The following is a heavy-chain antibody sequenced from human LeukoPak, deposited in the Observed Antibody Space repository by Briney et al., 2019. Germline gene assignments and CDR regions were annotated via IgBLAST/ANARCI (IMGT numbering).Heavy chain of an antibody. CDR3: ARDSSGWYELYYFDY. V-gene: IGHV3-48*03. CDR2: ISSSGSTI. J-gene: IGHJ4*02. D-gene: IGHD6-19*01. Sequence: GGSLRLSCAASGFTFSSYEMNWVRQAPGKGLEWVSYISSSGSTIYYADSVKGRFTISRDNAENSLYLQMNSLRAEDTAVYYCARDSSGWYELYYFDYWGQGTLVTVSS. CDR1: GFTFSSYE.